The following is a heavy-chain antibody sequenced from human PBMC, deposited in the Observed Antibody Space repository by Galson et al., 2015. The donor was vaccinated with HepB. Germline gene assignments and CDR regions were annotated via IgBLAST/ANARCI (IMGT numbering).Heavy chain of an antibody. CDR2: IFSNDEK. CDR3: ARAQGDYIAMAYFDY. Sequence: PALVKPTQTLTLTCTVSGFSLSNARMGVTWIRQPPGKALEWLAHIFSNDEKSYSTSLKRRLTISKDTSKSQVVLTMTNMDPVDTATYCCARAQGDYIAMAYFDYWGQGTLVTVSS. V-gene: IGHV2-26*01. J-gene: IGHJ4*02. D-gene: IGHD5-18*01. CDR1: GFSLSNARMG.